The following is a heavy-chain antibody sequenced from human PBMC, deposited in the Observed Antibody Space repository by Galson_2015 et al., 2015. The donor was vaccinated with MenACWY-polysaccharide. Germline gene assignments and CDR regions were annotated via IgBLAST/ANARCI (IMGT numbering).Heavy chain of an antibody. D-gene: IGHD3-3*01. V-gene: IGHV3-11*01. CDR3: ATNDFGIGPVLN. Sequence: SLRLSCAASGFTFSDYYMSWLRQAPGKGLEWVSYISSSGSTICYADSVKGRFTISRDNAKNSLYLQMNSLRAEDTAVYYCATNDFGIGPVLNWGQGTLVPVSS. CDR1: GFTFSDYY. CDR2: ISSSGSTI. J-gene: IGHJ4*02.